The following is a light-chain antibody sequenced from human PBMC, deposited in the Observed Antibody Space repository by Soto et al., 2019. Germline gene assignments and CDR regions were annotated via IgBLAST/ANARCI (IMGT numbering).Light chain of an antibody. CDR3: QQYGSSRT. Sequence: EIALTQSPGTLSLSPGERATLSCRASQSVSSSNLAWYQQKPGQAPRLLIYGASSRATGIPDRFSGSGSGTDFTLTISRLEPEDFAVYYCQQYGSSRTFGQGTKVEIK. CDR1: QSVSSSN. J-gene: IGKJ1*01. CDR2: GAS. V-gene: IGKV3-20*01.